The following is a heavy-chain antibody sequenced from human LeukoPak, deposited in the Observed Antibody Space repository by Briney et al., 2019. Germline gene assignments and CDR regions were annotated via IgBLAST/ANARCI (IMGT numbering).Heavy chain of an antibody. D-gene: IGHD6-19*01. J-gene: IGHJ4*02. CDR1: GYTFTSYG. V-gene: IGHV1-18*01. CDR2: ISAYNGNT. CDR3: ARESSFIAVADPADY. Sequence: GASVKVSCKASGYTFTSYGISWVRQAPGQGLEWMGWISAYNGNTNYAQKLQGRVTMTTDTSTSTAYMELRSLRSDDTAVYYCARESSFIAVADPADYWGQGTLVTVSS.